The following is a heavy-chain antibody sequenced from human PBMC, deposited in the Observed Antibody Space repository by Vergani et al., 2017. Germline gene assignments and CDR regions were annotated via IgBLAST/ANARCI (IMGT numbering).Heavy chain of an antibody. CDR3: ARDPYSSGWYEIFDY. Sequence: QVQLVQSGAEVKKPGSSVKVSCKASGYTFTGYYMHWVRQAPGQGLEWMGWINPNSGGTNYAQKFQGRVTMTRDTSISTAYMELSRLRSDDTAVYYCARDPYSSGWYEIFDYWGQGTLVTVSS. D-gene: IGHD6-19*01. V-gene: IGHV1-2*02. J-gene: IGHJ4*02. CDR2: INPNSGGT. CDR1: GYTFTGYY.